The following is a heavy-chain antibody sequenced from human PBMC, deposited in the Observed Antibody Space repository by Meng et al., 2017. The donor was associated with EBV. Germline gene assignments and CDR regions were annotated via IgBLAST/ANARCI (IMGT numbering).Heavy chain of an antibody. D-gene: IGHD3-22*01. CDR3: AIDLEVGEGYSVGSDY. V-gene: IGHV3-20*01. Sequence: EVCVVEVGFVVVTIGGAMRIACGDFCLMFDDYGMIWVGKHSGNVVAWVLRIYRNGGSRCYADSVKGRLTISRDNAKKPLYSPTTSLRAADPAFYHCAIDLEVGEGYSVGSDYWGQGTLVTVSS. CDR1: CLMFDDYG. J-gene: IGHJ4*02. CDR2: IYRNGGSR.